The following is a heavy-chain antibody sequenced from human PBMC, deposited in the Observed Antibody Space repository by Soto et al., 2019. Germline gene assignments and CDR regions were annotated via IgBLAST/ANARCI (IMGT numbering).Heavy chain of an antibody. CDR3: ASGYSYGYYFDF. D-gene: IGHD5-18*01. J-gene: IGHJ4*02. V-gene: IGHV1-24*01. CDR2: FDPETGKT. CDR1: GYTLTELS. Sequence: VQLVQSGAEVKKPGASLKVSCKVFGYTLTELSMHWVRQTPGKGLEWMGGFDPETGKTVYTPNFQGSVTMSEDASTNTAYMELRSLKSDDTAGYFCASGYSYGYYFDFWGPGTLVIVSS.